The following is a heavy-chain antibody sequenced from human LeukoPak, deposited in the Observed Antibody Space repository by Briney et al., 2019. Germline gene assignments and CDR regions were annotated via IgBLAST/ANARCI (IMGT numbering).Heavy chain of an antibody. CDR1: GFPFSSYW. V-gene: IGHV3-23*01. J-gene: IGHJ4*02. Sequence: GSLRLSCVASGFPFSSYWMTWVRQAPGKGLEWVSTIIDSGNSVYYADSVEGRFTISRDNSKNTLYLQMNSLRAGDTAVYYCAKDPIFSGSYGVFDSWGQGTLVTVSS. D-gene: IGHD1-26*01. CDR3: AKDPIFSGSYGVFDS. CDR2: IIDSGNSV.